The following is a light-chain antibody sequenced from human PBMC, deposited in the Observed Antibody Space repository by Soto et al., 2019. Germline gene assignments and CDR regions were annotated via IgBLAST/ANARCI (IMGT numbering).Light chain of an antibody. CDR3: RQRDNWPFT. Sequence: EIVLTQSPATLSLSPGDRATLSCRASQSVSSYLAWYQQKPGQAPRLLIYGAHNRATGIPARFSGSGSGTDFTLTISSLEPEDFAVYYCRQRDNWPFTFGPGTTVDFK. V-gene: IGKV3-11*01. CDR2: GAH. J-gene: IGKJ3*01. CDR1: QSVSSY.